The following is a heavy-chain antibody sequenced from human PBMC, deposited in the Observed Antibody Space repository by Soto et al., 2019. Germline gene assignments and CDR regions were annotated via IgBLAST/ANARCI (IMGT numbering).Heavy chain of an antibody. Sequence: ASVKVSCKASGYTFTGYYMHWVRQAPGQGLEWMGWINPNSGGTNYAQKFQGWVTMTRDTSISTAYMELSRLRSDDTAVYYCASDHALGWFGEFFYMGTLDCWGPGTLVTVSS. CDR1: GYTFTGYY. V-gene: IGHV1-2*04. J-gene: IGHJ4*02. CDR3: ASDHALGWFGEFFYMGTLDC. D-gene: IGHD3-10*01. CDR2: INPNSGGT.